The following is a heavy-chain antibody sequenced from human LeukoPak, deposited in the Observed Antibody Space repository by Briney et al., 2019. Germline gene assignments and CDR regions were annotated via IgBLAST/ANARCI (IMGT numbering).Heavy chain of an antibody. CDR2: INHSGST. V-gene: IGHV4-34*01. J-gene: IGHJ6*03. D-gene: IGHD6-13*01. CDR3: ARDKSSSWFLYYMDA. CDR1: GGSFSGYY. Sequence: SETLSLTCAVYGGSFSGYYWSWIRQPPGKGLEWIGEINHSGSTNYNPSLKSRVTISVDTSKNQFSLKLSSVTAADTAVYYCARDKSSSWFLYYMDAWGKGTTVTISS.